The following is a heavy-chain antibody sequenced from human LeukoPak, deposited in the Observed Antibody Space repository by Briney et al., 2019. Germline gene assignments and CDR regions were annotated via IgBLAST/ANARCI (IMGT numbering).Heavy chain of an antibody. D-gene: IGHD7-27*01. Sequence: ASVKVSCKASGGTFNSHGISWVRQAPGQGLEWMGGIIPIFGTANYAQKFQGRVTIIADESTSTAYMELSSLRSEDTAVYYCARGDWGSPDYYYMDVWGKGTTVTISS. J-gene: IGHJ6*03. V-gene: IGHV1-69*13. CDR1: GGTFNSHG. CDR3: ARGDWGSPDYYYMDV. CDR2: IIPIFGTA.